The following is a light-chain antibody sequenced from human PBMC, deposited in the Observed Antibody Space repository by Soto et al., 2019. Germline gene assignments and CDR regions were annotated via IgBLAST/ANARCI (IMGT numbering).Light chain of an antibody. Sequence: ELVLTQSPATLSVSPGEGVTLSCRARQSVNNNLAWYQQKPGRAPSLLIHGASTRAAGVPARFSGSGSGTEFTLTISSLQSEDSAVYYCQEYNRRPPATFGQGTKV. CDR3: QEYNRRPPAT. V-gene: IGKV3-15*01. CDR1: QSVNNN. CDR2: GAS. J-gene: IGKJ1*01.